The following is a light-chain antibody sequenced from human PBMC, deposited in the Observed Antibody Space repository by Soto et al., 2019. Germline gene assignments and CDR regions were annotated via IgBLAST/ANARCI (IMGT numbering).Light chain of an antibody. V-gene: IGKV1-39*01. Sequence: DIQMTQSPASLPASVGDRVTISCRASERIASFLNWFQQKPGKAPKLLIYVASTLQSGVPSRFSGRGSGTDCTLTISSLQTEDFASDYCQQSDSTPYTFGQGTPLEIK. CDR3: QQSDSTPYT. J-gene: IGKJ2*01. CDR2: VAS. CDR1: ERIASF.